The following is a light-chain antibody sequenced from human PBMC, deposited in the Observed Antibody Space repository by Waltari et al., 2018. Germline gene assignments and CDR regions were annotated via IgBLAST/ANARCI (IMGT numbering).Light chain of an antibody. CDR3: QTWDSSLVV. Sequence: SYDLTQPPSVSVSPGQTVTISCSGHNLGNKYVSWYQQKAAQAPLLVVYARDRRPSGIPERFSGSNSDTTATLTISGTQAIDEADYYCQTWDSSLVVFGGGTKLTVL. V-gene: IGLV3-1*01. CDR2: ARD. J-gene: IGLJ2*01. CDR1: NLGNKY.